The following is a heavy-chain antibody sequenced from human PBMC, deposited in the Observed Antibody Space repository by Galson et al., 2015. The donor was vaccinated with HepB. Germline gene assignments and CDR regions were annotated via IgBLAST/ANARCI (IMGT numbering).Heavy chain of an antibody. Sequence: SVKVSCKASGGTFSSYAISWVRQAPGQGLEWMGGIIPIFGTANYAQKFQGRVTITADESTSTAYMELSSLRSEDTAVYYCARFGPTDCSSTSCYRDPYYYYYGMDVWGQGTTVTVSS. CDR1: GGTFSSYA. D-gene: IGHD2-2*02. CDR2: IIPIFGTA. J-gene: IGHJ6*02. CDR3: ARFGPTDCSSTSCYRDPYYYYYGMDV. V-gene: IGHV1-69*13.